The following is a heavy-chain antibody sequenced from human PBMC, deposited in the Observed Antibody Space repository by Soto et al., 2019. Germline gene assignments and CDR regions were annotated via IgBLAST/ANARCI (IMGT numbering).Heavy chain of an antibody. Sequence: PSETLSLTCAVSGGSISSGGYSWSWIRQPPGKGQEWIGYIYHSGSTYYNPSLKSRVTISVDGYKNQFSLKVNSVTAADTVVYYCARGRLVPAVNFDYWGLGTLVTVSS. CDR1: GGSISSGGYS. V-gene: IGHV4-30-2*01. J-gene: IGHJ4*02. CDR3: ARGRLVPAVNFDY. D-gene: IGHD2-2*01. CDR2: IYHSGST.